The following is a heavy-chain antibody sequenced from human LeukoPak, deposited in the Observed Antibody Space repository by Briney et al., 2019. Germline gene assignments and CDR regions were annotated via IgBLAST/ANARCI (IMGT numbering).Heavy chain of an antibody. V-gene: IGHV4-59*01. CDR3: ARGGDYGDLRYFDY. D-gene: IGHD4-17*01. CDR2: IYYRGST. J-gene: IGHJ4*02. CDR1: GGSINNYY. Sequence: SETLSLTCTVSGGSINNYYWSWIRQPPGKGLEWIGYIYYRGSTNYNPSLKSRVTYSVDTSKNQFSLKLNSVTAADTAVYYCARGGDYGDLRYFDYWGQGTLVTVSS.